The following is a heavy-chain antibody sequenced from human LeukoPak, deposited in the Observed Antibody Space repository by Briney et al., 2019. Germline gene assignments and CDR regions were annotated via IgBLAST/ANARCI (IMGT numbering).Heavy chain of an antibody. V-gene: IGHV1-2*02. CDR2: INPNSGGT. CDR3: ARDPFNWNDHYYYMDV. Sequence: ASVKVSCKASGYTFTGYYMHWVRQAPGQGLEWMGWINPNSGGTNYAQKFQGRVTMTRDTSISTAYMELSRLRSDDTAVYYCARDPFNWNDHYYYMDVWGIGTTVTISS. J-gene: IGHJ6*03. CDR1: GYTFTGYY. D-gene: IGHD1-20*01.